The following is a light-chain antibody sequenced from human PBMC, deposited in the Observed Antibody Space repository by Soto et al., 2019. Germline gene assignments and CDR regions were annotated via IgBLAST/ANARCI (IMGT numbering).Light chain of an antibody. J-gene: IGKJ1*01. CDR2: WAS. CDR3: QQYYSTPRT. CDR1: QTILYSSNNKSY. V-gene: IGKV4-1*01. Sequence: DIVMTQSPDSLAVSLGEGASINCKSSQTILYSSNNKSYLAWYQQSPGQPPKLLIYWASTRESGVPDRFSGSGSGTDFTHTIGSLQAEDVAVYYCQQYYSTPRTFGQGTKVEIK.